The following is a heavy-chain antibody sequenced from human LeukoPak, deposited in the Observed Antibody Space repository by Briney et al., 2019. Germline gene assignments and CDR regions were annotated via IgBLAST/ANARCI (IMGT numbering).Heavy chain of an antibody. CDR1: GYTFTGYY. J-gene: IGHJ5*02. CDR3: ARETLLWFGELLP. CDR2: INPSGGST. D-gene: IGHD3-10*01. Sequence: ASVKVSCKASGYTFTGYYMHWVRQAPGQGLEWMGIINPSGGSTSYAQKFQGRVTMTRDMSTSTVYMELSSLRSEDTAVYYCARETLLWFGELLPWGQGTLVTVSS. V-gene: IGHV1-46*01.